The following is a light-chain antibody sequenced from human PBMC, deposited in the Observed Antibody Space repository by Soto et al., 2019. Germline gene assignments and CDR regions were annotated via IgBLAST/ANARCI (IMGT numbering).Light chain of an antibody. V-gene: IGKV3-20*01. CDR2: GAS. Sequence: EIVLTQSPGTLSLTPGERATLTCGASRSVTSNYLAWYQQKPGQAPRLLIFGASIRVKGIPDRFIGSGSGTDFTLTISRLEPEDFAVYYCQQYGSPLTFGGGTRLEI. CDR1: RSVTSNY. J-gene: IGKJ5*01. CDR3: QQYGSPLT.